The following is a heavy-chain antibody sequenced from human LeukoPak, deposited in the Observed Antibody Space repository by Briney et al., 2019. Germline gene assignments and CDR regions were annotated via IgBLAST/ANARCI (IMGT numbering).Heavy chain of an antibody. V-gene: IGHV1-2*02. D-gene: IGHD6-19*01. CDR2: INPNSGGT. CDR3: ARASIAVAGTKFWFDP. J-gene: IGHJ5*02. CDR1: GYTFTNYG. Sequence: GASVKVSCKASGYTFTNYGITWVRQAPGQGLEWMGWINPNSGGTNYAQKFQGRVTMTRDTSISTAYMELSRLRSDDTAVYYCARASIAVAGTKFWFDPWGQGTLVTVSS.